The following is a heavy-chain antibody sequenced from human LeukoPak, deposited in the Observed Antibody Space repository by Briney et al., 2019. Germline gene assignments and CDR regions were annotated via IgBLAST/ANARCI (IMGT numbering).Heavy chain of an antibody. V-gene: IGHV3-15*01. CDR2: IKSKTDGGTT. CDR1: GFSFSNAW. Sequence: TGGSLRLSCAASGFSFSNAWMNWVRQAPGKGLEWVGRIKSKTDGGTTDYAAPVKGRFTISRDDSKNTLYLQMNSLKTEDTAVYYCTTVPPFLVRGVTLRLSCWGQGTLVTVSS. D-gene: IGHD3-10*02. J-gene: IGHJ4*02. CDR3: TTVPPFLVRGVTLRLSC.